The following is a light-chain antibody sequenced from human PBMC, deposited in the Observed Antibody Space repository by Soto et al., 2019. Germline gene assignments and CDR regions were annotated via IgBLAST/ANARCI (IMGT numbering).Light chain of an antibody. Sequence: DIQMTQSPSSLSASVGYRVTITCRASQSISTYLHWYQQKPGTAPKLLIYATSNLQSGVPSRFSGSGSGTDFTLTINSLQPEDSATYYCQKAYSTPWKFGQGTKVDIK. CDR1: QSISTY. J-gene: IGKJ1*01. CDR2: ATS. CDR3: QKAYSTPWK. V-gene: IGKV1-39*01.